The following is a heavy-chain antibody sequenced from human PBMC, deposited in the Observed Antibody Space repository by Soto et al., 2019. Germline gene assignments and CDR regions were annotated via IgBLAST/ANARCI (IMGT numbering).Heavy chain of an antibody. CDR2: MNPNSGNT. V-gene: IGHV1-8*01. J-gene: IGHJ4*02. CDR1: GYTFTSYD. Sequence: QVQLVQSGAEVKKPGASVKVSCKASGYTFTSYDINWVRQATGQGLEWMGWMNPNSGNTVYAQKFQGRVTMTRNTSKSPASLELSRLGSEDTAVYYWAGERSYGHDYWGQGTLVTVSS. CDR3: AGERSYGHDY. D-gene: IGHD5-18*01.